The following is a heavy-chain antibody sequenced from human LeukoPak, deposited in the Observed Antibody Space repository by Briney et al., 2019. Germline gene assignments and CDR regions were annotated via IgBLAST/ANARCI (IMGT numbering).Heavy chain of an antibody. CDR2: ISAYNGYT. CDR1: GYTFTSYG. CDR3: ARVNYDFWSGYYVY. J-gene: IGHJ4*02. Sequence: ASVKVSCKASGYTFTSYGISWVRQAPGQGLERMGWISAYNGYTNYPQKLQGRVTMTTDTSTSTAYMELRSLRSDDTAVYYCARVNYDFWSGYYVYWGQGTLVTVSS. V-gene: IGHV1-18*01. D-gene: IGHD3-3*01.